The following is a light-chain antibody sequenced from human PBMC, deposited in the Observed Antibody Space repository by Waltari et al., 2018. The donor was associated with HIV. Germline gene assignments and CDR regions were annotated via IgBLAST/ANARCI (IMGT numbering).Light chain of an antibody. CDR3: QQYKSFPLT. Sequence: AIHLTQTPPSLSASVGDRVPITCRARQAVSPALDWYQQKPGRPPKLLIYDVSIFQTGVSLRFSGGVSVTNFSLTVNTLHPEDFATYYCQQYKSFPLTFGQGTRVEIK. CDR1: QAVSPA. J-gene: IGKJ5*01. CDR2: DVS. V-gene: IGKV1-13*02.